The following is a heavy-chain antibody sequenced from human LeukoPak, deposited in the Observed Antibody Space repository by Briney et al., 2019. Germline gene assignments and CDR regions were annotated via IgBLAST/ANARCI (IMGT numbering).Heavy chain of an antibody. J-gene: IGHJ4*02. CDR1: GFTFSSYA. D-gene: IGHD2-2*01. V-gene: IGHV3-30-3*01. Sequence: GGSLRLSCAASGFTFSSYAMHWVRQAPGKGLEWVAVISYDGSNKYYADSVKGRFTISRDNSKNTLYLQMNSLRAGDTAVYYCARDGYQLLFSYWGQGTLVTVSS. CDR3: ARDGYQLLFSY. CDR2: ISYDGSNK.